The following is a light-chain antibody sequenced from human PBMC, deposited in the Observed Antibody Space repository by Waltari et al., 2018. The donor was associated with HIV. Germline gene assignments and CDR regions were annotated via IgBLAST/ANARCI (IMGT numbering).Light chain of an antibody. V-gene: IGLV1-44*01. CDR3: AALDDSLNGYV. Sequence: QSVLTQPPSASGTPGQRVTISCSGTSSNIGSNSVNCYQQPPGTAPKLRIYGEDQLPSWVPDRFSCSTSGTSASLAIIGPQSEDDAVYFCAALDDSLNGYVFGAGTKVTVL. CDR1: SSNIGSNS. CDR2: GED. J-gene: IGLJ1*01.